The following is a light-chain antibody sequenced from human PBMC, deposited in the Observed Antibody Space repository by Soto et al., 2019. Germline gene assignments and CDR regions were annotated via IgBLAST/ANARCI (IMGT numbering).Light chain of an antibody. CDR1: QGISNF. CDR2: AAS. CDR3: QYYNTAPLT. V-gene: IGKV1-27*01. J-gene: IGKJ4*01. Sequence: DIQMTQSPSSLSASVGDRVTITCRASQGISNFVAWYQQKPGKVPKLLIYAASTLHSGVPSRFSGSGSGTDFTLTISSLPPEDVATYYCQYYNTAPLTFGGGTRVEI.